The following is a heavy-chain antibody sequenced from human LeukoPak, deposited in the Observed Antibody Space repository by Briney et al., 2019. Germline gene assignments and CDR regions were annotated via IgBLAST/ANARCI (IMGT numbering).Heavy chain of an antibody. D-gene: IGHD6-19*01. V-gene: IGHV4-61*01. Sequence: SETLSLICTISGDSVSSGSYYWSWFRQPPGKAPEWIGYVYSSGSTKYNPSLKSRVTISVETSKNQISLKLESVTAADTAVYYCTRGGGWLVDYWGQGTLATVPS. CDR2: VYSSGST. J-gene: IGHJ4*02. CDR1: GDSVSSGSYY. CDR3: TRGGGWLVDY.